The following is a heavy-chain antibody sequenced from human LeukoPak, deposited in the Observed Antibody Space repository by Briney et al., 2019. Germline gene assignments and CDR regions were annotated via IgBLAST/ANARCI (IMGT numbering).Heavy chain of an antibody. CDR3: AKDASSGTYFDY. V-gene: IGHV3-23*01. CDR1: GFTFSSYD. Sequence: GGSLRLSCAASGFTFSSYDMSWVRQAPGKGLEGVSAVSGTGGSTYYADSVTGRFTISRDNSKNTLYLEMNSLRGEDTAVYYCAKDASSGTYFDYWGQGTPVTVSP. CDR2: VSGTGGST. D-gene: IGHD1-26*01. J-gene: IGHJ4*02.